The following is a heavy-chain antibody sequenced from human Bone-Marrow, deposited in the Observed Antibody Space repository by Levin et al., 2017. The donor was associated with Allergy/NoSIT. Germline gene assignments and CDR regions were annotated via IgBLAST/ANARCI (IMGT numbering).Heavy chain of an antibody. CDR1: GGSISSSSYY. J-gene: IGHJ6*02. Sequence: NPSETLSLLCTVSGGSISSSSYYWGWVRQPPGKGLEWIGSVYHSGNTFYNSSLKSRVTISVDTSKNQFSLNLTSVTAAPTAVFYCARDYLALYYCDGMDVWGQGTTVTVSS. CDR3: ARDYLALYYCDGMDV. CDR2: VYHSGNT. V-gene: IGHV4-39*07.